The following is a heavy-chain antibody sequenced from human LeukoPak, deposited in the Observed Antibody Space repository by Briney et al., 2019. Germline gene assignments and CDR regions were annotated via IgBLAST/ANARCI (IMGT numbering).Heavy chain of an antibody. CDR2: IRPKGYGGTT. J-gene: IGHJ6*03. Sequence: GGSLRLSCTASGFTFGDFVMSWVRQAPGKGLEWVGFIRPKGYGGTTEYAASVKGRFTISRDDSKSIAYLQMSSLKTEDAAVYYCTRDYYGSGYYYYYMDVWGKGTTVTISS. CDR3: TRDYYGSGYYYYYMDV. D-gene: IGHD3-10*01. V-gene: IGHV3-49*04. CDR1: GFTFGDFV.